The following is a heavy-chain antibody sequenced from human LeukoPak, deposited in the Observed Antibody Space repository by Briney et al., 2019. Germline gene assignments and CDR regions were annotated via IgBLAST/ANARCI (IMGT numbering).Heavy chain of an antibody. CDR2: IDPSDSYT. Sequence: GESLKISCKGSGYSFTSYWIGWVRQMPGKGLEWMGRIDPSDSYTNYSPSFQGHVTISVDKSISTAYLQWSSLKASDTAMYYCARYASYGTNWFDPWGQGTLVTVSS. V-gene: IGHV5-10-1*01. CDR3: ARYASYGTNWFDP. J-gene: IGHJ5*02. CDR1: GYSFTSYW. D-gene: IGHD3-16*01.